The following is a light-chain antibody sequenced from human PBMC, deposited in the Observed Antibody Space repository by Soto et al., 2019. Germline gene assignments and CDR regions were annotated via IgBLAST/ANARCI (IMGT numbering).Light chain of an antibody. CDR2: GVS. V-gene: IGKV3-20*01. CDR1: QSVSSSY. Sequence: EIVLTQSPGTLSLSPGERATLSCRASQSVSSSYLAWYQQKPGQAPRLLIYGVSSRATGIPDRCSGSGSGTDFTLTITRLEPEDFAVYYCQQYGSSRTFGQGTKVEIK. CDR3: QQYGSSRT. J-gene: IGKJ1*01.